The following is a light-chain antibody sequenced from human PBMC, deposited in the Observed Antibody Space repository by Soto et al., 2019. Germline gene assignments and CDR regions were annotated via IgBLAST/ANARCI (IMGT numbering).Light chain of an antibody. V-gene: IGKV3-15*01. Sequence: IVMTQSPATLSVSPGERATLSCRASQSVSSNLAWYQQTPGQAPRLLIYGASTSATGIPARFSGSGSGTDFTLTISSLQSEDFAVYYCHQYINWPRTFGQGTKVEIK. CDR1: QSVSSN. CDR3: HQYINWPRT. J-gene: IGKJ1*01. CDR2: GAS.